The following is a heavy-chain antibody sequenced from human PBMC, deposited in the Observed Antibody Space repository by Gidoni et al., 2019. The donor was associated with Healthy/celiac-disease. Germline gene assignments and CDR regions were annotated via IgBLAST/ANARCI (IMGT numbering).Heavy chain of an antibody. D-gene: IGHD1-26*01. Sequence: EVQLVESGGGLVQPGRSLRLSCAASGFTFDDYAMHWVRQAPGKGLEWVSGISWNSGSIGYADSVKGRFTISRDNAKNSLYLQMNSLRAEDTALYYCAKDMWVGATSGILDYWGQGTLVTVSS. J-gene: IGHJ4*02. CDR2: ISWNSGSI. V-gene: IGHV3-9*01. CDR1: GFTFDDYA. CDR3: AKDMWVGATSGILDY.